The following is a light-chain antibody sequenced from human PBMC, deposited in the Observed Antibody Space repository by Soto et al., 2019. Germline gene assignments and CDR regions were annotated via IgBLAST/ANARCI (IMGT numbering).Light chain of an antibody. Sequence: QSVLTQPASVSGSPGQSITISCTGTSSDVGGYNYVSWYQQHPGKAPKLMIYEVSHRPSGVSNRLSGSKSGNTASLTISGLQAEDEADYYCSSYTTTNTVIFGGGTKLTVL. J-gene: IGLJ2*01. V-gene: IGLV2-14*01. CDR2: EVS. CDR3: SSYTTTNTVI. CDR1: SSDVGGYNY.